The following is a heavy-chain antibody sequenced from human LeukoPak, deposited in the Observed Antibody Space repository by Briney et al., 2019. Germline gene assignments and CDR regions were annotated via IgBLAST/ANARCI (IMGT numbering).Heavy chain of an antibody. D-gene: IGHD2-2*01. CDR2: ISGSGGGT. V-gene: IGHV3-23*01. J-gene: IGHJ5*02. CDR3: SKGKYCSSTSCYAGCFDP. Sequence: GGSLRLSCAASGFTFSSYAMSWVRQAPGKGLEWVSAISGSGGGTYYADSVKGRFTISRDNSKNTLYLQMNSLRAEDTAVYYFSKGKYCSSTSCYAGCFDPWGQGTLVTVSS. CDR1: GFTFSSYA.